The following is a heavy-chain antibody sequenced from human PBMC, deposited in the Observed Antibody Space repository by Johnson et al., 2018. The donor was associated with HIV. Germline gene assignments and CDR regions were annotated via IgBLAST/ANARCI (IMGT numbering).Heavy chain of an antibody. V-gene: IGHV3-7*05. CDR1: GFTFSNYW. Sequence: VQLVESGGGLVQPGGSLRLSCADSGFTFSNYWMTWVRQAPGKGLEWVANINLDGSEKYYVDSVKGRFTISRANAKNSLHLQMNSLKTEDTAVYYCTTARNRLWSSSGWTGFWAFDVWGQGTMVTVSS. J-gene: IGHJ3*01. D-gene: IGHD6-19*01. CDR3: TTARNRLWSSSGWTGFWAFDV. CDR2: INLDGSEK.